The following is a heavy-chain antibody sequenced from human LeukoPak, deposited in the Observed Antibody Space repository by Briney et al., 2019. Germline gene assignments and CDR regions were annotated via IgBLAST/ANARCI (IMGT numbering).Heavy chain of an antibody. J-gene: IGHJ3*02. CDR2: ISSSSSYI. CDR1: GFTFSSYS. V-gene: IGHV3-21*01. D-gene: IGHD3-22*01. CDR3: ASDPYYYDSSGYRDDAFDI. Sequence: SGGSLRLSCAASGFTFSSYSMNWVRQAPGKGLEWVSSISSSSSYIYYADSVKGRFTISRDNAKNSLYLQMNSLRAEDTAVYYCASDPYYYDSSGYRDDAFDIWGQGTMVTVSS.